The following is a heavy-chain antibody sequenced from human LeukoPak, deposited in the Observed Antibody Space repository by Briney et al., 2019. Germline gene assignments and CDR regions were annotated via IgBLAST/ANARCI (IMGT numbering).Heavy chain of an antibody. J-gene: IGHJ4*02. Sequence: SETLSLTCAVYGGSFSGYYWSWIRQPPGKGLEWIGEINHSGSTNYNPSLKSRVTISEDTSKNQFSLKLSSVTAADTAVYYCARGRGRWLQFSYFDYWGQGTLVTVSS. D-gene: IGHD5-24*01. V-gene: IGHV4-34*01. CDR2: INHSGST. CDR1: GGSFSGYY. CDR3: ARGRGRWLQFSYFDY.